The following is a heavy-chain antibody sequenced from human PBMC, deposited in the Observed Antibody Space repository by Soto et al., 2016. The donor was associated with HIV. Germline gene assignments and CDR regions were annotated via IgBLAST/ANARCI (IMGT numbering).Heavy chain of an antibody. Sequence: EVQLVESGGGLVQPGGSLRLSCVASGFTLSGYWMTWVRQAPGKGLEWVASIKSDGSQTYYVDSVKGRFTISRDNAKNSLYLQMNSLRVEDTAVYYCATEIISTLTTWGQGTLVHRLL. CDR2: IKSDGSQT. V-gene: IGHV3-7*01. CDR1: GFTLSGYW. CDR3: ATEIISTLTT. J-gene: IGHJ4*02.